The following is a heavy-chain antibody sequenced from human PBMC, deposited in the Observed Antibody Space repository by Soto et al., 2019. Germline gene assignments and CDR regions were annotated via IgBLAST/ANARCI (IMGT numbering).Heavy chain of an antibody. J-gene: IGHJ6*02. CDR3: AAAEWPFPYGMDV. CDR2: IVVGSGNT. D-gene: IGHD3-3*01. CDR1: GFTFTSSA. V-gene: IGHV1-58*01. Sequence: AASVKVSCKASGFTFTSSAVQWVRQARGQRLEWIGWIVVGSGNTNYAQKFQERVTITRDMSTSTAYMELSSLRSEDTAVYYCAAAEWPFPYGMDVWGQGTTVTVSS.